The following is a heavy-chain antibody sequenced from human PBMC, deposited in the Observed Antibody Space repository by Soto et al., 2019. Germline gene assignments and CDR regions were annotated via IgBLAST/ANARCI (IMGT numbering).Heavy chain of an antibody. J-gene: IGHJ4*02. CDR3: ARDQDYDILTGYYYYFDY. CDR1: GFTFSSYG. V-gene: IGHV3-33*01. D-gene: IGHD3-9*01. CDR2: IWYDGSNK. Sequence: VQLVESGGGVVQPGRSLRLSCAASGFTFSSYGMHWVRQAPGKGLEWVAVIWYDGSNKYYADSVKGRFTISRDNSKTTLYLQMNSLRAEDTAVYYCARDQDYDILTGYYYYFDYWGQGTLVTVSS.